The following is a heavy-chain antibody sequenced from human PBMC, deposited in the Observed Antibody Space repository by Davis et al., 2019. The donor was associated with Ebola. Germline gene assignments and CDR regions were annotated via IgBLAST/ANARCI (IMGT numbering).Heavy chain of an antibody. Sequence: SVKVSCKASGFTFTSSAVQWVRQARGQRLEWIGWIVVGSGNTNYAQKFQERVTITRDMSTSTAYMELSSLRSEDTAVYYCAAPYSSSWQPAYYYYYYMDVWGKGTTVTVSS. CDR3: AAPYSSSWQPAYYYYYYMDV. J-gene: IGHJ6*03. V-gene: IGHV1-58*01. CDR1: GFTFTSSA. D-gene: IGHD6-13*01. CDR2: IVVGSGNT.